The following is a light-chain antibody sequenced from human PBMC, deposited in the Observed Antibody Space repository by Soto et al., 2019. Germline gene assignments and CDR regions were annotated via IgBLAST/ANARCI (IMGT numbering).Light chain of an antibody. Sequence: DIVMTQSPDSLAVSLGERATINCKSSQSVLYSSNNKNYLAWYQQKPGQPPKLLIYWASTRESGVPDRFSGSGSGTEFTLTISSLQAEDVAVYYCQQYYSTPQTFGQGTKLEI. CDR2: WAS. V-gene: IGKV4-1*01. CDR3: QQYYSTPQT. J-gene: IGKJ2*01. CDR1: QSVLYSSNNKNY.